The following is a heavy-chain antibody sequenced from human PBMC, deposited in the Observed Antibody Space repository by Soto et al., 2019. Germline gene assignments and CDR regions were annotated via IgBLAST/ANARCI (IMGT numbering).Heavy chain of an antibody. D-gene: IGHD6-13*01. CDR2: ISSNSAYI. J-gene: IGHJ5*02. CDR1: GFTFRSFT. CDR3: TRDASRDSSARGWFDP. Sequence: TGGSLIHSCAASGFTFRSFTMNWVRQAPGKGLEWVSTISSNSAYIYYTDALRGRFTISRDNAKNSLHLQMNSLRAEDTAVYYCTRDASRDSSARGWFDPWGPGTLVTVSS. V-gene: IGHV3-21*01.